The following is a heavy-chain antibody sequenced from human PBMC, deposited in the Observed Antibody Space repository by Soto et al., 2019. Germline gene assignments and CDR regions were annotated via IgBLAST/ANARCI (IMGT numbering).Heavy chain of an antibody. CDR1: GGSISSYY. D-gene: IGHD2-2*01. CDR3: ARLPGGYPFDY. V-gene: IGHV4-59*01. CDR2: IYYSGST. Sequence: TSETLSLTCTVSGGSISSYYWSWIRQPPGKGLEWIGYIYYSGSTNYNPSLKSRVTISVDTSKNQFSLRLSSVTAADTAVYYCARLPGGYPFDYWGQGTLVTVS. J-gene: IGHJ4*02.